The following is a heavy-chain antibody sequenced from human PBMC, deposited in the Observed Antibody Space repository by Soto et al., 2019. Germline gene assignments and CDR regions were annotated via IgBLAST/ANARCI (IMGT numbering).Heavy chain of an antibody. CDR1: GFTFGTYA. CDR3: ARAFCTNGVCYYFFDY. D-gene: IGHD2-8*01. Sequence: PGGSLRLSCAASGFTFGTYAMHLVRQAPGKGLEWVAVIYYDGSNRYYGDAVKGRFTISRDNSKSTLYLQMSSLRAEDTAVYYCARAFCTNGVCYYFFDYWGHGTLVTVSS. J-gene: IGHJ4*01. V-gene: IGHV3-33*01. CDR2: IYYDGSNR.